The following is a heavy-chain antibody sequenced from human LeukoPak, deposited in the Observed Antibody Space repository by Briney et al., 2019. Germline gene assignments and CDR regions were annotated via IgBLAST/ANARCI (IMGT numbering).Heavy chain of an antibody. CDR2: ISAYNGNT. D-gene: IGHD6-19*01. Sequence: ASVKVSCKASGYTFTSYGISWVRQAPGQGLEWMGWISAYNGNTNYAQKLQGRVTMTTDTSTSTAYMELRSLRPDDTAVYYCARDGEQWLARDYYFDYWGQGTLVTVSS. V-gene: IGHV1-18*01. CDR3: ARDGEQWLARDYYFDY. CDR1: GYTFTSYG. J-gene: IGHJ4*02.